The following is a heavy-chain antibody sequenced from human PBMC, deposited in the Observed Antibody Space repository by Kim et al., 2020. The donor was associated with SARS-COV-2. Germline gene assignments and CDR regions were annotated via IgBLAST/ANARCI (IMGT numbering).Heavy chain of an antibody. J-gene: IGHJ5*02. CDR2: ISAYNGNT. CDR1: GYTFTSYG. V-gene: IGHV1-18*04. Sequence: ASVKVSCKASGYTFTSYGISWVRQAPGQGLEWMGWISAYNGNTNYAQKLQGRVTMTTDTSTSTAYMELRSLRSDDTAVYYCARHIVVVPAAIGGRYNWFDPWGQGTLVTVSS. CDR3: ARHIVVVPAAIGGRYNWFDP. D-gene: IGHD2-2*02.